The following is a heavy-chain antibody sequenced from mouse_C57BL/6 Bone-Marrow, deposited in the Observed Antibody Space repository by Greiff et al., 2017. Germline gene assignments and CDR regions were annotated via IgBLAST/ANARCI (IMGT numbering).Heavy chain of an antibody. D-gene: IGHD1-1*01. CDR2: IDPENGDT. J-gene: IGHJ1*03. Sequence: EVQLQQSGAELVRPGASVKLSCTASGFNIKDDYMHWVKQRPEQGLEWIGWIDPENGDTEYASKFQGKATITADTSSNTAYLQLSSLTSEDTAVYYCTTPFITTVVIDVWGTGTTVTVSS. CDR1: GFNIKDDY. CDR3: TTPFITTVVIDV. V-gene: IGHV14-4*01.